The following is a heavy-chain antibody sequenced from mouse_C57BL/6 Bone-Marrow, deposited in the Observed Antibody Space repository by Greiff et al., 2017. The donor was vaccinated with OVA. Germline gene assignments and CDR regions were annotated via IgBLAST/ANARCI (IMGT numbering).Heavy chain of an antibody. Sequence: EVKLVESGGDLVKPGGSLKLSCAASGFTFSSYGMSWVRQTPDKRLEWVATISSGGSYTYYPDSVKGRFTISRDNAKNTLYLQMSSLKSEDTAMYYYAGRSYGPWFAYWGQGTLVTVTA. CDR3: AGRSYGPWFAY. V-gene: IGHV5-6*02. CDR2: ISSGGSYT. D-gene: IGHD1-1*01. CDR1: GFTFSSYG. J-gene: IGHJ3*01.